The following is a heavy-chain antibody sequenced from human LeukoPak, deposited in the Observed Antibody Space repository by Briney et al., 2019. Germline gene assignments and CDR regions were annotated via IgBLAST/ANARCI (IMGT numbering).Heavy chain of an antibody. Sequence: ASVKVSCKVSGYTLTELSMHWVRQAPGKGVEGMGGFYPEDGETIYAQKFEGRVTMTEDTSTDTAYMELSSLRSEDTAVYYCATGQSRGDYDFWSGYYINYWGQGTLVTVSS. CDR2: FYPEDGET. J-gene: IGHJ4*02. V-gene: IGHV1-24*01. D-gene: IGHD3-3*01. CDR3: ATGQSRGDYDFWSGYYINY. CDR1: GYTLTELS.